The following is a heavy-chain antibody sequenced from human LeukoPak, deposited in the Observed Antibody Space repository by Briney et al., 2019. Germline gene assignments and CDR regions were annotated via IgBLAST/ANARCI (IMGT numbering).Heavy chain of an antibody. CDR2: INPNSGGT. CDR3: ARGAPGYCTASRCPNPFDY. D-gene: IGHD2-8*02. J-gene: IGHJ4*02. V-gene: IGHV1-2*02. Sequence: ASVKVSCKASGYTFTAYSMHWVRQAAGQGLEWMGWINPNSGGTNYAQGFQGRVTMTRDTSISTVYMEVSGLRSDDTAVYHCARGAPGYCTASRCPNPFDYWGQGTLVTVSS. CDR1: GYTFTAYS.